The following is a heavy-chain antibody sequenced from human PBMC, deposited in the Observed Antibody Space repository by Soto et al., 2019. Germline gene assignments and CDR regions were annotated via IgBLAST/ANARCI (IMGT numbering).Heavy chain of an antibody. CDR2: INPDSGGT. V-gene: IGHV1-2*02. CDR1: GSTFSSYA. D-gene: IGHD6-25*01. J-gene: IGHJ2*01. Sequence: GSSGMLSCKASGSTFSSYAIYWVRPAPGQGLEWMGWINPDSGGTKYAQKFQGGVTMTRDTSTSTVYMEVSRLRSDDTAVYYCAREIRSGYYRHWYSDLWGRGTLDTVSS. CDR3: AREIRSGYYRHWYSDL.